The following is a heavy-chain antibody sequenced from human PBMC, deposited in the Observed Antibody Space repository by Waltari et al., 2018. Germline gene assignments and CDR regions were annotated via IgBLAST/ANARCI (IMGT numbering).Heavy chain of an antibody. D-gene: IGHD1-26*01. CDR2: FDPEDGET. V-gene: IGHV1-24*01. CDR3: ATDSRGGVPGVGSAGFDY. Sequence: QVQLVQSGAEVKKPGASVKVSCKVSGSTLTELSMHWVRQAPGKGLEWMGGFDPEDGETIYAKKFQGRVTMTEDTSTDTAYMELSSLRSEDTAVYYCATDSRGGVPGVGSAGFDYWGQGTLVTVSS. J-gene: IGHJ4*02. CDR1: GSTLTELS.